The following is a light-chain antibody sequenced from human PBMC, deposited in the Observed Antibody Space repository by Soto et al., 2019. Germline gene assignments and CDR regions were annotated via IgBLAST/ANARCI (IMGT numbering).Light chain of an antibody. CDR3: QQRSKWRYT. CDR2: DAS. V-gene: IGKV3-11*01. CDR1: QSVSSY. Sequence: EIVLTQSPATLSLSPGERATLSCRASQSVSSYLAWYQQKPGQAPRLLIYDASNRATGIPARFSGSGSGTDFTLTISSLEPEDFAVNYCQQRSKWRYTCGQGPKLEIK. J-gene: IGKJ2*01.